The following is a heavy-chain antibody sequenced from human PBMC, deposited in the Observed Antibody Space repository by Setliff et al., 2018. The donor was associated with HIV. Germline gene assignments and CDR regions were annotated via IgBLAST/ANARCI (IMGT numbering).Heavy chain of an antibody. J-gene: IGHJ5*02. CDR1: GGTFNNYV. CDR2: IIPILDTA. D-gene: IGHD3-16*01. CDR3: ARDLDEAVKDADNYVPLDL. V-gene: IGHV1-69*11. Sequence: ASVKVSCQAAGGTFNNYVFSWVRKAPGRGLEWIGTIIPILDTANYAQKFQDRVTITTDESTSTAYMELRSLTSGDTAVYYCARDLDEAVKDADNYVPLDLWGQGTLVTVSS.